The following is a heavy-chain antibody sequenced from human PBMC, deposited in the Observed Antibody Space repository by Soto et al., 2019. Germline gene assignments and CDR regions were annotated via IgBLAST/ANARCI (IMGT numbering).Heavy chain of an antibody. V-gene: IGHV3-23*01. D-gene: IGHD6-19*01. CDR1: GFTFSSYA. J-gene: IGHJ5*02. CDR2: ISGGGGNT. Sequence: EVQLLESGGGLVQPGGSLRLSCAASGFTFSSYAMSWVRQTPGKGLEWVSGISGGGGNTYYADSVTGRFTISRDTSRNTLYQQMNSLRAADTAIYYCAKDRGAGGRFSGIAVAGIPSWGQGTLVTVSS. CDR3: AKDRGAGGRFSGIAVAGIPS.